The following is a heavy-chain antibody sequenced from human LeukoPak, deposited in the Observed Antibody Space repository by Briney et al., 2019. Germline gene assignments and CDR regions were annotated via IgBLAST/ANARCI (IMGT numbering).Heavy chain of an antibody. V-gene: IGHV3-48*03. CDR1: GFTFSSYE. J-gene: IGHJ6*03. D-gene: IGHD1-14*01. CDR2: ISSGGSTM. Sequence: PGGSLRLSCAASGFTFSSYEMNWVRQAPGKGLEWVSYISSGGSTMYYADSVKGRFTISRDNAKNSLSLQMNSLRAEDTAVYYCARSPAGANYYLDVWGKGTTVTISS. CDR3: ARSPAGANYYLDV.